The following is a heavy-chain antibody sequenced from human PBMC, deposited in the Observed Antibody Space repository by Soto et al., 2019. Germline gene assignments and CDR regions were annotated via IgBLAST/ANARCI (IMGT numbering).Heavy chain of an antibody. CDR1: GYTFTGYY. Sequence: ASVKVSCTASGYTFTGYYMHWVRQAPGQGLEWMGWINPNSGGTNYAQKFQGWVTMTRDTSISTAYMELSRLRSDDTAVYYCARDPKGSSTSCSAGGMDGWGQGSTVTVYS. CDR3: ARDPKGSSTSCSAGGMDG. V-gene: IGHV1-2*04. CDR2: INPNSGGT. D-gene: IGHD2-2*01. J-gene: IGHJ6*02.